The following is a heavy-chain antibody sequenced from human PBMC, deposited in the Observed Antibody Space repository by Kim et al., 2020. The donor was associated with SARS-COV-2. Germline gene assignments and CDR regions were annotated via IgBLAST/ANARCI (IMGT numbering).Heavy chain of an antibody. CDR3: AATSSSSWFFDY. D-gene: IGHD6-13*01. Sequence: ASVKVSCTASGYTFTGYYVHWVRQAPGQGLEWMGRMNAASGGTNSAQKFRDRVTMTRSVSVSTTYMELSRLTSDDTAVYYCAATSSSSWFFDYWGQGTLVTVSS. J-gene: IGHJ4*02. CDR2: MNAASGGT. V-gene: IGHV1-2*06. CDR1: GYTFTGYY.